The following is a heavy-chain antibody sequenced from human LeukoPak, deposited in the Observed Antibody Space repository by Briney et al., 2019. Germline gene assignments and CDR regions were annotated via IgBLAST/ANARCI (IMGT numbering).Heavy chain of an antibody. D-gene: IGHD4-17*01. V-gene: IGHV4-59*01. CDR1: GASISSYY. CDR2: IYYSGST. Sequence: SETLSLTCTVSGASISSYYWSWIRQPPGKGRQWIGYIYYSGSTNYNPSPNSRVTISVATSKNQFSLRLSSVTAAVTAIYYCARVRSMTTVDYWGQGTLVAVSS. J-gene: IGHJ4*02. CDR3: ARVRSMTTVDY.